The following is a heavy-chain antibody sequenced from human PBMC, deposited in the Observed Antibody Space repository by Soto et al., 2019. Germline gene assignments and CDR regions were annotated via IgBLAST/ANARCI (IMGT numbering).Heavy chain of an antibody. CDR2: VYSNGNT. CDR3: AGLTNGRPGDS. Sequence: PSETLSLTCTVSGDSITNNNYHWGWTRQPPGKGLEWIGSVYSNGNTYYNPSLKSRLAISVDTSKNQFSLSLISVTAADTAVYFCAGLTNGRPGDSWGHGTLVTVSS. J-gene: IGHJ5*01. V-gene: IGHV4-39*01. CDR1: GDSITNNNYH. D-gene: IGHD2-8*01.